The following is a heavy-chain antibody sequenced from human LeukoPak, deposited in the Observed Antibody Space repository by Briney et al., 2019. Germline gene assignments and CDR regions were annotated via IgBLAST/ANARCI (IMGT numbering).Heavy chain of an antibody. CDR3: ASDLTGDGEDY. CDR2: RNPNSGNT. Sequence: PEASVKVSCKASGYTFTSYDINWVRQATGQGLEWMGWRNPNSGNTGYAQKFQGRVTMTRNTSISTVYMELSSLRSEDTAVYYCASDLTGDGEDYWGQGTLVTVSS. V-gene: IGHV1-8*01. CDR1: GYTFTSYD. D-gene: IGHD7-27*01. J-gene: IGHJ4*02.